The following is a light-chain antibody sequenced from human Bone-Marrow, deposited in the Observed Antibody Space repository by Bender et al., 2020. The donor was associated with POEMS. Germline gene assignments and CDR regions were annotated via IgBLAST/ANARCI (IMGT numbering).Light chain of an antibody. J-gene: IGLJ3*02. V-gene: IGLV2-14*03. CDR1: SGDVGAYDY. CDR2: DVS. Sequence: QSALTQPASVSGSPGQSITISCAGTSGDVGAYDYVSWYQQHPGKAPKLMIYDVSNRPSGVSLRFSGSKSGNTASLTISGLQAEDEADYYCSSYTNRKSWVFGGGTKLTVL. CDR3: SSYTNRKSWV.